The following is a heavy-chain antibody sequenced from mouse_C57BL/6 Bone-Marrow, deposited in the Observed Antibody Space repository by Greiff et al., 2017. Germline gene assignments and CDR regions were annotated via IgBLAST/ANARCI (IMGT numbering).Heavy chain of an antibody. CDR1: GFTFSDAW. Sequence: EVKVVESGGGLVQPGGSMKLSCAASGFTFSDAWMDWVRQSPEKGLEWVAEIRNKANNHATYYAESVKGRFTISRDDFKSSVYLQMNSLRAEDTSIYYWTSITTVVGPYAMDYWGQGTSVTVSS. J-gene: IGHJ4*01. CDR3: TSITTVVGPYAMDY. D-gene: IGHD1-1*01. CDR2: IRNKANNHAT. V-gene: IGHV6-6*01.